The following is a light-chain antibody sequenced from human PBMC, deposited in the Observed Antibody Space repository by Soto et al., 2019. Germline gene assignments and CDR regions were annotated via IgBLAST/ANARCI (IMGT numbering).Light chain of an antibody. V-gene: IGLV2-14*03. CDR1: SSDVGAYNY. Sequence: QSALTQPASVSGSPGQSITISCTGTSSDVGAYNYVSWYQHRPGKAPKLMIYDVSNRPSGISNDFSGSKSGNTASLTISGLQAEDEADYYCSSYISSSTYVFGPGTKLTVL. CDR3: SSYISSSTYV. CDR2: DVS. J-gene: IGLJ1*01.